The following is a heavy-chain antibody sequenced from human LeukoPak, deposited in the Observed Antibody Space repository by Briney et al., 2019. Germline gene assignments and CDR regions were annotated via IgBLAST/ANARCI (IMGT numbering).Heavy chain of an antibody. D-gene: IGHD6-13*01. Sequence: PSETLSLTCAVYGGSFSGYYWSWIRQPPGKGLEWIGSIYYSGSTYYNPSLKSRVTISVDTSKNQFSLNLSSVTAADTAVYYCARVRRSSRYFDYWGQGTLVTVSS. CDR3: ARVRRSSRYFDY. J-gene: IGHJ4*02. CDR2: IYYSGST. CDR1: GGSFSGYY. V-gene: IGHV4-34*01.